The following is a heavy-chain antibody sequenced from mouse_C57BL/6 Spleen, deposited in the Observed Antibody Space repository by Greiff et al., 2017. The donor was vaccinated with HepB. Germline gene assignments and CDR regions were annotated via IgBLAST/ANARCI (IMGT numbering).Heavy chain of an antibody. Sequence: EVHLVESGGGLVKPGGSLKLSCAASGFTFSSYAMSWVRQTPEKRLEWVATISAGGSYTYYPDNVKGRFTISRDNAKNNLYLQMSHLKSEDTAVYYCARDPQLGLYYFDYWGQGTTLTVSS. J-gene: IGHJ2*01. CDR1: GFTFSSYA. D-gene: IGHD4-1*02. CDR3: ARDPQLGLYYFDY. V-gene: IGHV5-4*01. CDR2: ISAGGSYT.